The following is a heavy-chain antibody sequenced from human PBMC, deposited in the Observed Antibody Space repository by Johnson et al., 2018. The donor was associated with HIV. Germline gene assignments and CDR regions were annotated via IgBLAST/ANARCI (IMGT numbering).Heavy chain of an antibody. CDR1: GFTFDDYA. CDR3: AREPVAGPGRNAFDI. CDR2: ISWNGGNT. J-gene: IGHJ3*02. V-gene: IGHV3-20*04. Sequence: VQLVESGGGVVRPGGSLRLSCAASGFTFDDYAMNWVRQAPGKGLEWVSGISWNGGNTDYADSVKGRFTISRDNAKNSLYLQMNSLRAEDTALYFCAREPVAGPGRNAFDIWGPGTMVTVSS. D-gene: IGHD6-19*01.